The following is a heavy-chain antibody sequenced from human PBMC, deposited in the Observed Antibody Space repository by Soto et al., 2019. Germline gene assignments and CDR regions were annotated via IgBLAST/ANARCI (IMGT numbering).Heavy chain of an antibody. CDR1: GVSISSGGYS. D-gene: IGHD2-2*01. Sequence: SETLSLTCAVSGVSISSGGYSWSCIRQPPGKGLEWIGYIYHSGSTYYNPSLKSRVTISVDRSKNQFSLKLSSVTAADTAVYYCARVPDRWGQGTLVTVS. V-gene: IGHV4-30-2*01. J-gene: IGHJ5*02. CDR2: IYHSGST. CDR3: ARVPDR.